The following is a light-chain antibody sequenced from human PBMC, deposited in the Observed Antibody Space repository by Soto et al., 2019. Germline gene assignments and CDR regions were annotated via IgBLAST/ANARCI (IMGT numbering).Light chain of an antibody. CDR2: EVN. V-gene: IGLV2-23*02. CDR3: CSSGGSPTYV. CDR1: SSNVGSYKL. Sequence: QSVLTQPASVSGSPGQSITISCTGTSSNVGSYKLVSWYQQHPGKAPKLMIFEVNKRPSRVSNRFSGSKSGNTASLTISGLKVEEEADYYCCSSGGSPTYVFGTGTKLTVL. J-gene: IGLJ1*01.